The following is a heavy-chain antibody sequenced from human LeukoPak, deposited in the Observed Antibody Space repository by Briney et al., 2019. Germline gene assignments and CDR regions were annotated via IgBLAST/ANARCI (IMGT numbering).Heavy chain of an antibody. D-gene: IGHD2-15*01. CDR3: ARAYCSGGSCYSDAFDI. CDR1: GYTFTSYY. J-gene: IGHJ3*02. Sequence: GASVKVSCKASGYTFTSYYMHWVRQAPGQGLEWMGIINPSGGSTSYAQKFQDRVTMTRDTSTSTVYMELSSLRSEDTAVYYCARAYCSGGSCYSDAFDIWGQGTMVTVSS. V-gene: IGHV1-46*01. CDR2: INPSGGST.